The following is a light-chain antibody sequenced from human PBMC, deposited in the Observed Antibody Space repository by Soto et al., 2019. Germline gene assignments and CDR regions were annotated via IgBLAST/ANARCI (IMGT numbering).Light chain of an antibody. CDR1: QSVASGY. J-gene: IGKJ1*01. Sequence: ETVLTQSPGTLSLSAGERATLSCRASQSVASGYLVWYQQQPGQTPTVLIYGASTRAAVIPDRFSGSGSGTDFTLTISRLEHEDFAVYYCQLYESSPTFGQGTKVEMK. CDR3: QLYESSPT. CDR2: GAS. V-gene: IGKV3-20*01.